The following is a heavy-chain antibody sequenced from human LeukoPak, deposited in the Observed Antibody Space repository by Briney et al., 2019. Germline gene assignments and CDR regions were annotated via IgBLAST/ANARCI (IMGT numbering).Heavy chain of an antibody. V-gene: IGHV4-34*01. J-gene: IGHJ3*01. CDR3: ARGYYYDSSGSLPF. CDR1: GGSFSGYY. Sequence: SETLSLTCAVYGGSFSGYYWSWIRQPPGEGLEWIGEINHSGSTNYNPSLKSRVTISVDTSKNQFSLKLSSVTAADTAVYYCARGYYYDSSGSLPFWGQGTMVTVSS. CDR2: INHSGST. D-gene: IGHD3-22*01.